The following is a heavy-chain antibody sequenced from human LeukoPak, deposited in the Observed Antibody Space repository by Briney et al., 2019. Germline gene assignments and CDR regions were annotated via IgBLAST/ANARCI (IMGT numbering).Heavy chain of an antibody. D-gene: IGHD3-22*01. CDR1: GFTFSTYW. J-gene: IGHJ1*01. V-gene: IGHV3-74*01. Sequence: GGSLRLSCAASGFTFSTYWMHWVRQAQGKGLVWVSRIKSDGGTNYADSVKGRFTISRDNAKKTVSLQMNSLRPEDTGVYYCARAPSEIGGYYPEYFRHWGQGTLVTVSS. CDR3: ARAPSEIGGYYPEYFRH. CDR2: IKSDGGT.